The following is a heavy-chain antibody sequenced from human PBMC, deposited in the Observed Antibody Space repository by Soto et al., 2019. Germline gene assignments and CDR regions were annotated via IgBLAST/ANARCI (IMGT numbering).Heavy chain of an antibody. J-gene: IGHJ6*02. Sequence: PGESLKISCKGSGYSFTSYWIGWVRQMPGKGLEWMGIIYPGDSDTRYSPSFQGQVTISADKSISTAYLQWSRLKASDTAMYYCARLGLPYCSGGSCYDYYYGMDVWGQGTTVTVSS. D-gene: IGHD2-15*01. V-gene: IGHV5-51*01. CDR3: ARLGLPYCSGGSCYDYYYGMDV. CDR1: GYSFTSYW. CDR2: IYPGDSDT.